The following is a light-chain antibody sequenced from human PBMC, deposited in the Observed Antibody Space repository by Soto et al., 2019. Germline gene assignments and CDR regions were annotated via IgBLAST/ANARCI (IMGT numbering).Light chain of an antibody. J-gene: IGKJ1*01. CDR1: QSVSSS. CDR2: GAS. CDR3: QQYNNWPPWT. V-gene: IGKV3-15*01. Sequence: EIVMTQSPATLSVSPGERATLSCRASQSVSSSLAWYQHKPGPAPRLLIYGASTRATGIPARFSGSGSGTEFTLTISSLQSEDYAIYYCQQYNNWPPWTFGQGTKVEIK.